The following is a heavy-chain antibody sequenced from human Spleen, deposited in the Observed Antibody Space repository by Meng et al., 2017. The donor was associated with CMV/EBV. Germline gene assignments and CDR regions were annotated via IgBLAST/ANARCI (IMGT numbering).Heavy chain of an antibody. CDR1: GFTFSSYS. Sequence: GESLKISCAASGFTFSSYSMNWVRQAPGKGLEWVGFIRKKASGGTTEYAASVKGRFTISRDDSKSILYLQMNSLKTEDTAVYYCSREVPRYFDYWGQGTLVTVSS. CDR3: SREVPRYFDY. CDR2: IRKKASGGTT. V-gene: IGHV3-49*04. J-gene: IGHJ4*02.